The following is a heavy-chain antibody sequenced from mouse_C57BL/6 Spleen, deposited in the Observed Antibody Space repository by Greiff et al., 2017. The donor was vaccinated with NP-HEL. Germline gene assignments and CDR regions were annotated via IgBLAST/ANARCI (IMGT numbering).Heavy chain of an antibody. V-gene: IGHV1-74*01. Sequence: VQLQQPGAELVKPGASVKVSCKASGYTFTSYWMHWVKQRPGQGLEWIGRIHPSDGDTNYTQKFKGKAPFTVDKSSSTAYMQLSSLTSEESAVYYCEIDDGYYVYAMDYWGQGTSVTVSS. CDR2: IHPSDGDT. D-gene: IGHD2-3*01. J-gene: IGHJ4*01. CDR1: GYTFTSYW. CDR3: EIDDGYYVYAMDY.